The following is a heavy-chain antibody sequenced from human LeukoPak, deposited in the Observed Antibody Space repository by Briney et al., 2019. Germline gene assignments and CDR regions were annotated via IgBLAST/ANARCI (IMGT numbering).Heavy chain of an antibody. J-gene: IGHJ6*03. V-gene: IGHV4-59*08. Sequence: SETLSLTCTVSSGSINGYYWNWIRQPPGKGLEWIGYVSYSGSTSYNPSLKSRVTISVDMSQNQFSLTLSSVTAADTAVYFCARHLVVPATTYYYYYMDVWGTGTTVTVSS. D-gene: IGHD2-2*01. CDR2: VSYSGST. CDR1: SGSINGYY. CDR3: ARHLVVPATTYYYYYMDV.